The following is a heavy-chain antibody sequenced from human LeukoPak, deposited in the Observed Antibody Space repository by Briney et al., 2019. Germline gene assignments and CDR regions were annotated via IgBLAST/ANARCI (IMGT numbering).Heavy chain of an antibody. V-gene: IGHV3-9*01. CDR3: AKESNWGPYGMDV. CDR1: GFTFDDYA. J-gene: IGHJ6*02. D-gene: IGHD7-27*01. Sequence: PGGSLRLSCAASGFTFDDYAMHWVRQAPGKGLEWVSGISWNSGSIGYADSVKGRFTISRDNAKNSLYLQMNSLRAEDTALYYCAKESNWGPYGMDVWGQGTTVTVSS. CDR2: ISWNSGSI.